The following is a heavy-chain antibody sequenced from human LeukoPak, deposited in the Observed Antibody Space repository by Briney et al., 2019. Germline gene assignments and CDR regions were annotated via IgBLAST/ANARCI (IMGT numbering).Heavy chain of an antibody. Sequence: PGGSLRLSCAASGFTFNGFAMSWVRQAPGKGLEWVAIVGISNSVTYYADSVKGRFTISRDNSKNTMWLQVNGLRAEDTAVYYCAKSRSGSANWALRIFDNWGQGTLVSVSS. V-gene: IGHV3-23*01. CDR3: AKSRSGSANWALRIFDN. J-gene: IGHJ4*02. CDR2: VGISNSVT. CDR1: GFTFNGFA. D-gene: IGHD3-10*01.